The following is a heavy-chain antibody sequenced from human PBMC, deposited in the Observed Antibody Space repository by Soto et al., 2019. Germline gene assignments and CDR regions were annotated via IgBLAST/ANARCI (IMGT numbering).Heavy chain of an antibody. V-gene: IGHV1-69*06. Sequence: QVQLVQSGAEVKKPGSSVRVSCKASGGTFSSYGISWVRQAPGQGLEWMGGIIPIFDTAKYAQKFQGRVTITADKPTSTAYMEVSSLRPEDTAVYYGAREPRRTSNRWRGRQVGDGDYYRMDVWGQAPTVSV. CDR3: AREPRRTSNRWRGRQVGDGDYYRMDV. CDR2: IIPIFDTA. J-gene: IGHJ6*02. CDR1: GGTFSSYG. D-gene: IGHD3-10*01.